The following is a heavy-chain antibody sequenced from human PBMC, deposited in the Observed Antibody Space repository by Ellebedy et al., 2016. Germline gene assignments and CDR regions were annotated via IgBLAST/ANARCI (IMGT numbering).Heavy chain of an antibody. J-gene: IGHJ1*01. D-gene: IGHD1-26*01. CDR1: GYTFTSYG. V-gene: IGHV1-18*01. Sequence: ASVKVSCKASGYTFTSYGISWVRQAPGQGLEWMGWISAYNGNTNYAQKLQGRVTMTTDTSTSTAYMELRSLRSDDTAVYYCATEIVGATTGEYFQHWGQGTLVTVSS. CDR2: ISAYNGNT. CDR3: ATEIVGATTGEYFQH.